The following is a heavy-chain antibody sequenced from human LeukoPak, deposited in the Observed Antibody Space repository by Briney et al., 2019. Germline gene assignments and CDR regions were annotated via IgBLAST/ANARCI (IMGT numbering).Heavy chain of an antibody. V-gene: IGHV3-53*01. CDR3: ESRYSCGWYGMDDAFDI. D-gene: IGHD6-19*01. CDR2: IYSGGST. Sequence: PGGSLRLSCAASGFTVSSNYMSWVRQAPGKGLEWVSVIYSGGSTYYADSVKGRFTISRDNSKNTLYLQMNSLRAEDTAVYYCESRYSCGWYGMDDAFDIWGQGTMVTVSS. J-gene: IGHJ3*02. CDR1: GFTVSSNY.